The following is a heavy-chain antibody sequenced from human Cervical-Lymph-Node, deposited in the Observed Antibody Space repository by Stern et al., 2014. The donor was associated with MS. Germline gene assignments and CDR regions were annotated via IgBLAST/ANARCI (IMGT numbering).Heavy chain of an antibody. CDR1: GYSFTSYW. J-gene: IGHJ5*02. CDR2: LYPGDSET. V-gene: IGHV5-51*03. Sequence: EVQLVQSGAEVKKPGASLKISCKGSGYSFTSYWIGWVRQMPGKALEWMGILYPGDSETRYSPSFQGQVTISADKSISTAYLQWSSLKASDTAMYYCARLGGEYQLLFWFDPWGQGTLVTVSS. D-gene: IGHD2-2*01. CDR3: ARLGGEYQLLFWFDP.